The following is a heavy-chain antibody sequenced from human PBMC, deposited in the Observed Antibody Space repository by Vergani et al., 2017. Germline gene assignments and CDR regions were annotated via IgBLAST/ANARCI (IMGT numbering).Heavy chain of an antibody. CDR2: ISGSGGST. D-gene: IGHD3-22*01. Sequence: EVQLLETGGGLVQPGGSLRLSCAASGFTFSSYAMSWVRQAPGKGLEWVSAISGSGGSTYYADSVKGRFTISRDNSKNTLYLQMNSLRAEDTAVYYCAKLRPPHTYYYDSSGIYYEGYWGQGALVTGSS. CDR1: GFTFSSYA. V-gene: IGHV3-23*01. J-gene: IGHJ4*02. CDR3: AKLRPPHTYYYDSSGIYYEGY.